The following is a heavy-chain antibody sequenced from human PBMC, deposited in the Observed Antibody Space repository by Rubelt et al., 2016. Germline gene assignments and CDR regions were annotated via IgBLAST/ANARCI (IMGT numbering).Heavy chain of an antibody. CDR3: AHRGGSGTSYSS. CDR2: IFSNDEQ. CDR1: EFSVSNARMG. D-gene: IGHD3-10*01. J-gene: IGHJ5*02. Sequence: QVTLKESGPVLVKPTETLTLTCIVSEFSVSNARMGVSWIRQPPGKALEWIAHIFSNDEQSYSTSLKSRLTISKDTSKSQVVLQKTNMDPVDTATYYCAHRGGSGTSYSSWGQGTLVTVSS. V-gene: IGHV2-26*01.